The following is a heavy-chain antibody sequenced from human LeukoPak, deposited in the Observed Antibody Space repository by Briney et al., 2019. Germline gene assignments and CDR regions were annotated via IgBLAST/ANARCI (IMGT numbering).Heavy chain of an antibody. CDR2: IYYSGST. Sequence: SETLSLTCTVSGGSMSPYHWGWIRQPPGRGLEWTGYIYYSGSTNYNPSLNSRVTISVDTSKNQFSLRLSSVTAADTAIYYCARAVSGRFDYWGQGTLVTVSS. CDR3: ARAVSGRFDY. J-gene: IGHJ4*02. D-gene: IGHD6-19*01. V-gene: IGHV4-59*08. CDR1: GGSMSPYH.